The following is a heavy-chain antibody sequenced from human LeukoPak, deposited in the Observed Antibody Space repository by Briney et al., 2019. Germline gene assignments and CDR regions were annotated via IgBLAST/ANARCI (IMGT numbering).Heavy chain of an antibody. Sequence: SETLSLTCTVSGGSIIGYYWSWMRQPAGKGLEWIGRIHTSGSTNYNASLKGRVTMSVDTSKNQFSLKLTSVTAADTAVYYCARDGGYTSHDYWGQGTLVTVSS. CDR2: IHTSGST. V-gene: IGHV4-4*07. CDR3: ARDGGYTSHDY. J-gene: IGHJ4*02. CDR1: GGSIIGYY. D-gene: IGHD6-19*01.